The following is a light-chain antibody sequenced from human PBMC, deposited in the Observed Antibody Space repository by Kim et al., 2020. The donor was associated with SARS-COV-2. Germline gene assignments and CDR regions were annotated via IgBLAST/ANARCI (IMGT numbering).Light chain of an antibody. CDR3: GTAHGSGSKFVV. Sequence: CPLSGGYSSYKVDWYQQRPGKGPRFVMRVGTGGIVGSKGDGIPDRFSVLGSGLNRYLTIRNIQAEDESDYHCGTAHGSGSKFVVFGGGTQLTVL. V-gene: IGLV9-49*03. J-gene: IGLJ2*01. CDR1: GGYSSYK. CDR2: VGTGGIVG.